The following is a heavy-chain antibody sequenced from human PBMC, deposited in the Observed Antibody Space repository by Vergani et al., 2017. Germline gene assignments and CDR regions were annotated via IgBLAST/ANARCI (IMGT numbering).Heavy chain of an antibody. CDR2: IYPADSDT. CDR1: EYSFGNYW. J-gene: IGHJ4*02. D-gene: IGHD1-1*01. Sequence: EVELVQSGPEMRKPGESLKISCKGSEYSFGNYWIGWVRLMPGKGLEWMGIIYPADSDTRYSPSFQGQVTISAEKSISTAFLQWDSLKASDTALYYCARHTTYTDSWGQGTLVTVSS. V-gene: IGHV5-51*01. CDR3: ARHTTYTDS.